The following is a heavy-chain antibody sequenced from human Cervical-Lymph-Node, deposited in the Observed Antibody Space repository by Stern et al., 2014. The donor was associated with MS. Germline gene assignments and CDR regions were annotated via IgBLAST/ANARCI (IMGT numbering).Heavy chain of an antibody. CDR2: TIPIYDTP. D-gene: IGHD1-1*01. CDR3: ARARWNAPFDY. J-gene: IGHJ4*02. Sequence: MQLVESGAEVKKPGSSVKVSCKASGGIFSSYGINWVRQAPGQGLEWMGGTIPIYDTPNYAQKFLGRFTINADESTSTAYMELSSLATEDTAVYYCARARWNAPFDYWGQGTLVTVSS. V-gene: IGHV1-69*01. CDR1: GGIFSSYG.